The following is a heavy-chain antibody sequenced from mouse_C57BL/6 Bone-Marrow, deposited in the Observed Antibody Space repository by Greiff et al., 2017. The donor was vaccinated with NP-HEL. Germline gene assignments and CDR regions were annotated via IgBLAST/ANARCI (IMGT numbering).Heavy chain of an antibody. CDR2: ISDGGSYT. V-gene: IGHV5-4*03. Sequence: EVMLVESGGGLVKPGGSLKLSCAASGFTFSSYAMSWVRQTPEKRLEWVATISDGGSYTYYPDNVKGRFTISRDNAKNNLYLQMSHLKSEDTAMYYCARGAQHYAMDYWGQGTSVTVSS. CDR1: GFTFSSYA. CDR3: ARGAQHYAMDY. J-gene: IGHJ4*01.